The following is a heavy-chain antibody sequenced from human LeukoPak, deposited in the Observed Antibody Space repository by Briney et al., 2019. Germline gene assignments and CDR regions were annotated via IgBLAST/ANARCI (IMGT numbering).Heavy chain of an antibody. CDR1: GGSISSGAYS. CDR2: VYNRGNT. J-gene: IGHJ4*02. CDR3: ARSDYSNYIFDY. D-gene: IGHD4-11*01. Sequence: SETLSLTCTVSGGSISSGAYSWSWIRQPLGKGLEWIGYVYNRGNTYYNPSLKSRITISVDTSKNQFSLELSSVTAADMAVYFCARSDYSNYIFDYWGQGTLVTVSS. V-gene: IGHV4-30-4*07.